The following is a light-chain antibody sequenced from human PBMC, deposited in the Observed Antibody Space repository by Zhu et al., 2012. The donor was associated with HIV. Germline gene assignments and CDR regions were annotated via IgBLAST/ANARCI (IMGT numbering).Light chain of an antibody. V-gene: IGKV3-15*01. CDR1: QSVRTD. CDR2: GAS. Sequence: ETVMTQSPATLSVSPGERATLSCRASQSVRTDLAWYQQKPGQAPRLLIYGASARATGIPARFSGSGSGPEFTLTISSLQSEDFAVYYCQQYNDWPPWTFGQGTKVEIK. CDR3: QQYNDWPPWT. J-gene: IGKJ1*01.